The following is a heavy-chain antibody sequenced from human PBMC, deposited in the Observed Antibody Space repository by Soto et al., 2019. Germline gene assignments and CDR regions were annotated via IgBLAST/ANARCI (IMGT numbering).Heavy chain of an antibody. CDR1: GDSISSGGYS. CDR2: IYHTGST. J-gene: IGHJ4*01. V-gene: IGHV4-30-2*01. D-gene: IGHD3-22*01. Sequence: QVQLQEDGSGLVKPSQTLSLTCTVSGDSISSGGYSLRWIRQPPRQGLEWIGYIYHTGSTSYSPSLQSRVTMSVDKSKNQFSLILNSVTAADTAIYYCARAHYGPRGYYFDSWGHGALFTVS. CDR3: ARAHYGPRGYYFDS.